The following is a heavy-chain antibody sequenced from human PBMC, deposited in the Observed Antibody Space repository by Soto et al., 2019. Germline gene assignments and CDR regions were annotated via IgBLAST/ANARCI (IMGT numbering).Heavy chain of an antibody. CDR2: ISYYGSNK. CDR1: GFTFSSYG. CDR3: ARDRRPKLFDY. Sequence: GGSLRLSCAASGFTFSSYGMHWVRQAPGKGLEWVAVISYYGSNKYYADSVKGRFTISRDNSKNTLYLQMNSLRAEDTAVYYCARDRRPKLFDYWGQGTLVTVSS. V-gene: IGHV3-30*03. J-gene: IGHJ4*02.